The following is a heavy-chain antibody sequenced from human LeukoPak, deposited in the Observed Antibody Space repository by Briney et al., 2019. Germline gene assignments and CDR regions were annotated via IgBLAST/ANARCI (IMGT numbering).Heavy chain of an antibody. J-gene: IGHJ4*02. CDR2: IYPGDSDT. D-gene: IGHD1-1*01. CDR3: ARRGNWNADY. CDR1: GYSFASHW. V-gene: IGHV5-51*01. Sequence: GESLKISGKGSGYSFASHWIGWVRQMPGKGLEWMGIIYPGDSDTRYSPTFQGQVTISVDKSVNTAYLQWSSLKASDTAMYYCARRGNWNADYWGQGTLVTVSS.